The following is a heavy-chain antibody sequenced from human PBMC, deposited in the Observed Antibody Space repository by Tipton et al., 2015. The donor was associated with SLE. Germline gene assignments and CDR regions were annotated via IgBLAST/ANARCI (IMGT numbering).Heavy chain of an antibody. CDR3: ARERSSTSLYYMDV. V-gene: IGHV4-39*07. CDR2: IYYSGST. CDR1: GGSISSSSYY. J-gene: IGHJ6*03. D-gene: IGHD2-2*01. Sequence: PGLVKPSETLSLTCTVSGGSISSSSYYWGWIRQPPGKGLEWIGSIYYSGSTYYNPSLKSRVTISVDTSKNQFSLKLSSVTAADTAVYYCARERSSTSLYYMDVWGKGTTVTVSS.